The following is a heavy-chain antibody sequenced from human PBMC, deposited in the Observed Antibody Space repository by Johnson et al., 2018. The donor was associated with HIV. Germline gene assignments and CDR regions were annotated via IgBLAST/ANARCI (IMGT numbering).Heavy chain of an antibody. V-gene: IGHV3-66*01. CDR1: GFTVSSNY. Sequence: MLLVESGGGLVQPGGSLRLSCAASGFTVSSNYMSWVRQAPGKGLEWVSVIYGGGSAYYADSVQGRFTISRDNSKNTLYLQMNSLRAEDTAVYYCVRGFRSHTETEAPMIIAPGAFDIWGQGTMVTVSS. J-gene: IGHJ3*02. CDR2: IYGGGSA. D-gene: IGHD3-22*01. CDR3: VRGFRSHTETEAPMIIAPGAFDI.